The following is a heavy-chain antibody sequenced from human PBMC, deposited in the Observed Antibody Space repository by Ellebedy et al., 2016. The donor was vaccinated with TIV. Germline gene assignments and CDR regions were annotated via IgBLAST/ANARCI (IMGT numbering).Heavy chain of an antibody. CDR3: ARSRYYSYGYPSFDY. V-gene: IGHV1-2*04. Sequence: AASVKVSCKASGYTFTGYYMHWVRQAPGQGLEWMGWINPNSGGTNYAQKFQGWVTMTRDTSISTAYMELSSLRSEDTAVYYCARSRYYSYGYPSFDYWGQGTLVTVSS. D-gene: IGHD5-18*01. CDR2: INPNSGGT. J-gene: IGHJ4*02. CDR1: GYTFTGYY.